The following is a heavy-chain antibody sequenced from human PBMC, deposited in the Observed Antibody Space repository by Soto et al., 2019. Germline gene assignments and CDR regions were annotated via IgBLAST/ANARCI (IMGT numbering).Heavy chain of an antibody. D-gene: IGHD2-2*01. Sequence: RGESLKISCKGSGYSFTSYWIGWVRQMPGKGLEWMGIIYPGDSDTRYSPSFQGQVTISADKSISTAYLQWSSLKASDTAMYYCARHLEGCSSTSCHQYSRDYYGMDVWGQGTTVTVSS. V-gene: IGHV5-51*01. CDR1: GYSFTSYW. CDR2: IYPGDSDT. J-gene: IGHJ6*02. CDR3: ARHLEGCSSTSCHQYSRDYYGMDV.